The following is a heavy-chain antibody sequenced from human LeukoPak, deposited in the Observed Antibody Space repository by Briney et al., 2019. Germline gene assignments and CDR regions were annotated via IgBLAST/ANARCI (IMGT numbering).Heavy chain of an antibody. CDR2: VFYSGNT. J-gene: IGHJ3*01. CDR3: AGGLPGRDAFDV. Sequence: SETLSLTCTVSGGSISSYYWNWIRQPPGKGLEWVGYVFYSGNTNYNPSLGSRVTISEDTSKNQFSLNLNSLTAADTAVYYCAGGLPGRDAFDVWGQGTVVTVSS. V-gene: IGHV4-59*13. D-gene: IGHD3-16*01. CDR1: GGSISSYY.